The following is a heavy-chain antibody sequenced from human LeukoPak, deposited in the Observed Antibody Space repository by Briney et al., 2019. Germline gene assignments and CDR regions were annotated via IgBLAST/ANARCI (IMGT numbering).Heavy chain of an antibody. V-gene: IGHV3-48*01. CDR2: ISSSSSTI. CDR3: ARGMDSSSWYPAFDI. J-gene: IGHJ3*02. D-gene: IGHD6-13*01. CDR1: GFTFSSYG. Sequence: GGSLRLSCAASGFTFSSYGMTWVRQAPGKGLEWVSYISSSSSTIYYADSVKGRFTISRDNAKNSLYLQLNSLRAEDTAVYYCARGMDSSSWYPAFDIWGQGTMVTVSS.